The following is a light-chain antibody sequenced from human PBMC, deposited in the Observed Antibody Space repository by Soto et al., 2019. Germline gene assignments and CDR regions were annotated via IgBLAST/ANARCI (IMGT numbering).Light chain of an antibody. V-gene: IGKV3-20*01. J-gene: IGKJ1*01. CDR3: QHFGDSVWT. CDR2: AVS. CDR1: QSVSSSS. Sequence: DILFTQSPGSLSLSPGQRATLSFRASQSVSSSSVAWYRQRPGQAPRLLIYAVSSRAIDTPDRFSGSGSGTDFTLTISRLEPEDFAVYYCQHFGDSVWTFGQGTKVDIK.